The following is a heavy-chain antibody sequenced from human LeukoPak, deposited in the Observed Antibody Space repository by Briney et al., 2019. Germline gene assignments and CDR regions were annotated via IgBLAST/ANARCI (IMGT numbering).Heavy chain of an antibody. V-gene: IGHV3-30-3*01. Sequence: GRSLRLSCAASGFTFSSYAMHWVRQAPGKGLEWVAVISYDGSNKYYAGSVKGRFTISRDNSKNTLYLQMNSLRAEDTAVYYCARAVLRFLEWSTPQYYYYGMDVWGQGTTVTVSS. CDR3: ARAVLRFLEWSTPQYYYYGMDV. J-gene: IGHJ6*02. CDR1: GFTFSSYA. D-gene: IGHD3-3*01. CDR2: ISYDGSNK.